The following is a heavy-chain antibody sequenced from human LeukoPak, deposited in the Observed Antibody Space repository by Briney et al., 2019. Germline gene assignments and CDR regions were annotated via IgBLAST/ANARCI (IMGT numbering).Heavy chain of an antibody. D-gene: IGHD6-19*01. J-gene: IGHJ5*02. V-gene: IGHV1-69*13. CDR2: IIPIFGTA. Sequence: GASVKVSCKASGGTFSSYAIGWVRQAPGQGLEWMGGIIPIFGTANYAQKFQGRVTITADESTSTAYMELSSLRSEDTAVYYCARWVAGTYWFDPWGQETLVTVSS. CDR1: GGTFSSYA. CDR3: ARWVAGTYWFDP.